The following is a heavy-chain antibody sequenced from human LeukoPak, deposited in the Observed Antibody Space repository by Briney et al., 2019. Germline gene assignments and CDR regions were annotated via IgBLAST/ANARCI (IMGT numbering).Heavy chain of an antibody. J-gene: IGHJ4*02. CDR1: GFTFDDYA. Sequence: GRSPRLSCAASGFTFDDYAMHWVRQAPGKGLEWVSGISWNSGSIGYADSVKGRFTISRDNAKNSLYLQMNSLRAEDTALYYCAKGELEGNLDYWGQGTLVTVSS. V-gene: IGHV3-9*01. D-gene: IGHD1-1*01. CDR3: AKGELEGNLDY. CDR2: ISWNSGSI.